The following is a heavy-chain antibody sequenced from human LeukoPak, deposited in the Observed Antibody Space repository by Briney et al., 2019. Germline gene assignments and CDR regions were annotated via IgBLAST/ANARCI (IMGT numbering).Heavy chain of an antibody. CDR2: INPNSGGT. J-gene: IGHJ5*02. CDR3: AREEKSGQNWFDP. Sequence: ASVKVSCKASGYTFTGYYMHWVRQAPGQGLEWMGWINPNSGGTNYAQKFQGRVTMTRDTSISTACMELSRLRSDDTAVYYCAREEKSGQNWFDPWGQGTLVTVSS. CDR1: GYTFTGYY. V-gene: IGHV1-2*02.